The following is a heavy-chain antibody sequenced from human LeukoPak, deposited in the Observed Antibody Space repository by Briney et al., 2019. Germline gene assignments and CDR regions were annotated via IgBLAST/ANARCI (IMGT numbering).Heavy chain of an antibody. Sequence: GGSLRLSCAASGFTFSSYWMHWVRQAPGKGLVWVSGIKSDGSNTNYADSVKGRFTISRGNAKNTLHLQMNSLRAEDTAVYYCTTSRTFDYWGQGTLVTVSS. CDR1: GFTFSSYW. J-gene: IGHJ4*02. V-gene: IGHV3-74*01. CDR2: IKSDGSNT. CDR3: TTSRTFDY.